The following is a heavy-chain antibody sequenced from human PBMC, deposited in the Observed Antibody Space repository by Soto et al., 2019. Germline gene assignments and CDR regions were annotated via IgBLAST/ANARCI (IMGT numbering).Heavy chain of an antibody. CDR2: IIPIFGTA. V-gene: IGHV1-69*13. CDR3: ARDQSGQWLGTPYYYYGMDV. CDR1: GGTFSSYA. J-gene: IGHJ6*02. D-gene: IGHD6-19*01. Sequence: SVKVSCKASGGTFSSYAISWVRQAPGQGLEWMGGIIPIFGTANYAQKFQGRVTITADESTSTAYMELSSLRSEDTAVYYCARDQSGQWLGTPYYYYGMDVWGQGTTVTVSS.